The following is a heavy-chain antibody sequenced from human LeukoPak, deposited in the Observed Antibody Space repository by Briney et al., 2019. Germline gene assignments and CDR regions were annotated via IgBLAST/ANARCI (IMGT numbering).Heavy chain of an antibody. CDR1: GFTFSSYG. D-gene: IGHD2-15*01. V-gene: IGHV3-30*02. J-gene: IGHJ2*01. CDR3: AKDACSGGTCYGGWYCDL. CDR2: MHYDGNIK. Sequence: PGGSLRLSXAASGFTFSSYGMHWVRQAPGKGLEWVAFMHYDGNIKYYADSVKSRFTITRDISKNTLYLQMSSLRAEDTAVYYCAKDACSGGTCYGGWYCDLWGRGALVTVSS.